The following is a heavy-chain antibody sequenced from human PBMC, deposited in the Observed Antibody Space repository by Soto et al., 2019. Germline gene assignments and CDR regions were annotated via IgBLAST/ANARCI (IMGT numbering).Heavy chain of an antibody. J-gene: IGHJ6*02. V-gene: IGHV3-21*01. D-gene: IGHD3-22*01. CDR3: ARSSAYYYDSSGYYTYYYYGMDV. CDR2: ISSSSSYI. CDR1: GFTFSSYS. Sequence: PGGSLRLSCAASGFTFSSYSMNWVRQAPGKGLEWVSSISSSSSYIYYADSVKGRFTISRDNAKNSLYLQMNSLRAEDTAVYYCARSSAYYYDSSGYYTYYYYGMDVWGQGTRVTVSS.